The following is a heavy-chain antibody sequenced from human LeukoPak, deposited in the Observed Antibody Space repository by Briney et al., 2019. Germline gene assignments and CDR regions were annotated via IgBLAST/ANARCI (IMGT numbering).Heavy chain of an antibody. J-gene: IGHJ5*02. CDR3: ARVLAAAGSMFDP. V-gene: IGHV4-39*07. CDR2: IYYSGST. CDR1: GGSISSSSYY. Sequence: PSETLSLTCTVSGGSISSSSYYWGWIRQPPGKGLEWIGSIYYSGSTYYNPSLKGRVTISVDTSKNQFSLKLSSVTAADTAVYYCARVLAAAGSMFDPWGQGTLVTVSS. D-gene: IGHD6-13*01.